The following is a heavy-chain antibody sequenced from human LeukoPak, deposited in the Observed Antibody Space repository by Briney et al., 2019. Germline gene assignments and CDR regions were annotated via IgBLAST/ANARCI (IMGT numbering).Heavy chain of an antibody. CDR2: MNPNSGNT. CDR3: ARVQWLAPQYYFDY. D-gene: IGHD6-19*01. J-gene: IGHJ4*02. CDR1: GYTFTSYD. V-gene: IGHV1-8*01. Sequence: GASVKVSCKASGYTFTSYDINWVRQATGQGLEWMGWMNPNSGNTGYAQKFQGRVTMTRNTSISTAYMELSSLRSEDTAVYYYARVQWLAPQYYFDYWGQGTLVTVSS.